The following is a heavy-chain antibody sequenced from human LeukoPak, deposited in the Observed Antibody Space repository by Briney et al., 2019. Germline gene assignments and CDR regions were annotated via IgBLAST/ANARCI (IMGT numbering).Heavy chain of an antibody. V-gene: IGHV3-7*01. D-gene: IGHD3-9*01. J-gene: IGHJ3*02. Sequence: PGGSLRLSCAASGFAVSSNYMSWVRQAPGKGLEWVANIKQDGSEKYYVDSVKGRFTISRDNAKNSLYLQMNSLRAEDTAVYYCARDSHDILTGYDSNAFDIWGQGTMVTVSS. CDR1: GFAVSSNY. CDR3: ARDSHDILTGYDSNAFDI. CDR2: IKQDGSEK.